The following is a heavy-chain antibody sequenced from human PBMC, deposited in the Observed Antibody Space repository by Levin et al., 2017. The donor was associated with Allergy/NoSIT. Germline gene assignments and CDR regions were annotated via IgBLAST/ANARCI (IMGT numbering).Heavy chain of an antibody. Sequence: SETLSLTCTVSGGSISTYYWSWIRQPPGKGLEWIGYVYYTGSTNSNASLKSRVTISVDTSKNQFSLKLSSVTAADTAVYYCARHRYSSSWYPPFDYWGQGTLVTVSS. V-gene: IGHV4-59*08. CDR2: VYYTGST. CDR1: GGSISTYY. D-gene: IGHD6-13*01. CDR3: ARHRYSSSWYPPFDY. J-gene: IGHJ4*02.